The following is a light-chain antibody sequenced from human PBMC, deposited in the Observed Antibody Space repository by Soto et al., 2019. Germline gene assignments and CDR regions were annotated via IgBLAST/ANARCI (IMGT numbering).Light chain of an antibody. CDR1: RDIVTS. V-gene: IGKV1-39*01. CDR3: QQSYSSRT. Sequence: DIQMTQSPSSLSASVGDRVIITCRASRDIVTSLNWYQHLPGKGPKILIYAASSLQRGVPSRFSGSGSGTEFNLTISSLHPEDFATYYCQQSYSSRTFGQGTTVDIK. J-gene: IGKJ1*01. CDR2: AAS.